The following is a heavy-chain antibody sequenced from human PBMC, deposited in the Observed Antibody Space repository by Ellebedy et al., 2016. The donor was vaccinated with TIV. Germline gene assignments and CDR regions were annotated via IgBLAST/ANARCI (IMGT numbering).Heavy chain of an antibody. V-gene: IGHV3-7*01. CDR3: ARDLVVAS. CDR2: IKHDGSEK. CDR1: GFTVSSNY. D-gene: IGHD5-12*01. Sequence: GGSLRLSCAASGFTVSSNYMSWVRQAPGKGLEWVANIKHDGSEKYYVDSVKGRFTISRDNAKNSLYLQMNSLRAEDTAVYYCARDLVVASWGQGTLVTVSS. J-gene: IGHJ5*02.